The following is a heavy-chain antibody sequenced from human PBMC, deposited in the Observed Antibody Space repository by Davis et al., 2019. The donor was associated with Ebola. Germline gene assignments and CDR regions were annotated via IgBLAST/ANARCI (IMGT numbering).Heavy chain of an antibody. D-gene: IGHD5-24*01. J-gene: IGHJ4*02. CDR1: GFSVSSNY. CDR2: VYKSGDI. CDR3: ARGDGYNFWGF. V-gene: IGHV3-66*01. Sequence: GGSLTLSCAVSGFSVSSNYMSWVRQAPGKGLEWVSVVYKSGDIYYADSVRGRFTISRDNSQNTVHLQMNSLRVEDTALYYCARGDGYNFWGFWGQGTLVTVSS.